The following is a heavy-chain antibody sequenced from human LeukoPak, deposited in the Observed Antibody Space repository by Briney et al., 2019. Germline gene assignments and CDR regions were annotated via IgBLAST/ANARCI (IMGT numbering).Heavy chain of an antibody. CDR2: ISYDGSNK. CDR3: AKVLRWTNFDY. J-gene: IGHJ4*02. Sequence: GGSLRLSCAASGFTFSSYAMHWVRQAPGKGLEWVAVISYDGSNKYYADSVKGRFTISRDNSKNTLYLQMNSLRAEDTAVYYCAKVLRWTNFDYWGQGTLVTVSS. D-gene: IGHD4-23*01. V-gene: IGHV3-30-3*01. CDR1: GFTFSSYA.